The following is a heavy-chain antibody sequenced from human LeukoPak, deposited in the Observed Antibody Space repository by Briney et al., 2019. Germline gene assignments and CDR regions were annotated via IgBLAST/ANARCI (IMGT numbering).Heavy chain of an antibody. J-gene: IGHJ4*02. D-gene: IGHD6-19*01. CDR3: AKGPPYSSGWYYFDY. Sequence: GGSLRLSCAASGFTFSSYGMHWVRQAPGKGLEWVAVISYDGSNKYYADSVKGRFNISRDNSKNTLYLQMNSLRAEDTAVYYCAKGPPYSSGWYYFDYWGQGTLVTVSS. CDR1: GFTFSSYG. V-gene: IGHV3-30*18. CDR2: ISYDGSNK.